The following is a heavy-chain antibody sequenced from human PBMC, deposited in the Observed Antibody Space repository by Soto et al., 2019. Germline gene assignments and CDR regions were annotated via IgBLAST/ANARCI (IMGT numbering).Heavy chain of an antibody. CDR1: GFTFSSYA. CDR2: ISGSGGST. D-gene: IGHD6-19*01. CDR3: AKDTGEAVAGTTSRYGMDV. V-gene: IGHV3-23*01. J-gene: IGHJ6*02. Sequence: PGGSLRLSCAASGFTFSSYAMSWVRQAPGKGLEWVSAISGSGGSTYYADSVKGRFTISRDNSKNTLYLQMNSLRAEDTAVYYCAKDTGEAVAGTTSRYGMDVWGQGTTVTVSS.